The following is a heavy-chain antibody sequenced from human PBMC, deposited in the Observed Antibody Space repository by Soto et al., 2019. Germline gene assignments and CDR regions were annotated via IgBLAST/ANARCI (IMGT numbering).Heavy chain of an antibody. J-gene: IGHJ3*02. V-gene: IGHV2-5*02. Sequence: QITLKESGPTLVKPTQPLTLTCTFSGFSLSTSGVGVGWIRQPPGKALEWLALIYWDDDKRYSPSLKSRLTITKDTSKNQVVLTMTNMDPVDTATYYCAHRQGYDMLNDAFDIWGQGTMVTVSS. CDR1: GFSLSTSGVG. D-gene: IGHD3-9*01. CDR3: AHRQGYDMLNDAFDI. CDR2: IYWDDDK.